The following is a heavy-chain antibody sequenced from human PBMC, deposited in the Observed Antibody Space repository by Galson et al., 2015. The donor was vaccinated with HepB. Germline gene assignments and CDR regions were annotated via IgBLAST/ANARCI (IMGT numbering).Heavy chain of an antibody. Sequence: SLRLSCAASGFTVSSNYMSWVRQAPGRGLECVSVIYSVGNTHYAESVRGRFIISRDNSKNTLYLQMNSLRVEDTAVYYCARGYSRSWYSGLGFWGQGTLVTVSS. CDR3: ARGYSRSWYSGLGF. J-gene: IGHJ4*02. D-gene: IGHD6-13*01. CDR1: GFTVSSNY. V-gene: IGHV3-53*01. CDR2: IYSVGNT.